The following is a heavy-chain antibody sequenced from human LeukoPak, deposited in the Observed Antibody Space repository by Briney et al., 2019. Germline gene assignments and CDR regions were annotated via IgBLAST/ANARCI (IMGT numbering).Heavy chain of an antibody. J-gene: IGHJ3*02. D-gene: IGHD5-18*01. Sequence: ASVKVSCKASGYTFTGYYMHWVRQAPGQGLEWMGRINPNSGGTNYAQKFQGRVTMTRDTSISTAYMELSRLRSDDTAVYYCARPDQRGYSYGYSAFDIWGQGTMVTVSS. CDR2: INPNSGGT. V-gene: IGHV1-2*06. CDR1: GYTFTGYY. CDR3: ARPDQRGYSYGYSAFDI.